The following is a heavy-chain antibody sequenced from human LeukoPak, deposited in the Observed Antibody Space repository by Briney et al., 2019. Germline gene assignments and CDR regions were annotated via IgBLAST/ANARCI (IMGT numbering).Heavy chain of an antibody. V-gene: IGHV1-8*01. Sequence: ASVKVSCKASGYTFTSCDINWVRQATGQGLEWMGWMNPNSGNTGYGQSFQGRITMTRDISIGTAYMELSNLTSEDTAIYYCTRGSSGRRDNWGQGTMVTVSA. CDR3: TRGSSGRRDN. CDR2: MNPNSGNT. D-gene: IGHD6-19*01. J-gene: IGHJ4*01. CDR1: GYTFTSCD.